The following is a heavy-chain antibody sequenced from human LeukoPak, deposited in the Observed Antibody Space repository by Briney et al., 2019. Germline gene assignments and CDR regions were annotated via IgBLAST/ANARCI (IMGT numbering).Heavy chain of an antibody. CDR3: AKGRQWLPIDY. J-gene: IGHJ4*02. CDR1: GFTFSSYG. V-gene: IGHV3-30*02. D-gene: IGHD6-19*01. CDR2: IRYDGSNK. Sequence: PGGSLRLSCAAPGFTFSSYGMHWVRQAPGKGLEWVAFIRYDGSNKYYADSVKGRFTISRDNSKNTLYLQMNSLRAEDTAVYYCAKGRQWLPIDYWGQGTLVTVSS.